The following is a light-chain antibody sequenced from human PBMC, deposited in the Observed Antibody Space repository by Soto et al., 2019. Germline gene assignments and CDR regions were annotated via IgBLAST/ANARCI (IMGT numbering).Light chain of an antibody. CDR1: QSVSRY. V-gene: IGKV3-11*01. Sequence: EIVLTQSPATLSLSPGERATLSCRASQSVSRYLAWYQQKPGQAPRLLIYHASNRATGIPARFSGSGSGTDFTLTISRLEPEDFAIYYCQHHSNWLWTVGQGTKVDSK. J-gene: IGKJ1*01. CDR2: HAS. CDR3: QHHSNWLWT.